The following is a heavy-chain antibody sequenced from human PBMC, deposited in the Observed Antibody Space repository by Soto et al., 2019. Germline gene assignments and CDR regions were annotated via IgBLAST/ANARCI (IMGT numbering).Heavy chain of an antibody. CDR1: GGTFSSYA. Sequence: SVKVSCKASGGTFSSYAISWVRQAPGQGLEWMGGIIPIFGTANYAQKFQGRVTITADESTSTAYMELSSLRSEDTAVYYCARVRVPGYSYGGNYFDYWGQGTLVTVSS. CDR3: ARVRVPGYSYGGNYFDY. CDR2: IIPIFGTA. D-gene: IGHD5-18*01. V-gene: IGHV1-69*13. J-gene: IGHJ4*02.